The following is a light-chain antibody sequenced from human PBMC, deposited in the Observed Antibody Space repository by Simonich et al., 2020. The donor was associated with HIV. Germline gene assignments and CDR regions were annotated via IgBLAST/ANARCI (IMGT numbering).Light chain of an antibody. J-gene: IGLJ2*01. CDR2: DVT. V-gene: IGLV2-14*03. CDR1: SSDVGGYNY. Sequence: QSALTQPASVSGSPGQSITISCTGTSSDVGGYNYVSWYQQHPGKAPKLMIYDVTRRPAGVSNRFSGSKSGNTASLTVSGLQAEDEADYYCSSYAGSNMVVFGGGTKLTVL. CDR3: SSYAGSNMVV.